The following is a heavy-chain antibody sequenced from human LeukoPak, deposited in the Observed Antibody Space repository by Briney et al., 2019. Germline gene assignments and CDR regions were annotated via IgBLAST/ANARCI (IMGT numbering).Heavy chain of an antibody. Sequence: SETLSLTCTVSGGSISSGSYYWSWIRQPAGKGLEWIGRIYTSGSTNYNPSLKSRVTISVDTSKNQFSLKLSSVTAADTAVYYCARALYSSGWYQGDYFDYWGQGTLVTVSS. D-gene: IGHD6-19*01. CDR2: IYTSGST. CDR1: GGSISSGSYY. V-gene: IGHV4-61*02. CDR3: ARALYSSGWYQGDYFDY. J-gene: IGHJ4*02.